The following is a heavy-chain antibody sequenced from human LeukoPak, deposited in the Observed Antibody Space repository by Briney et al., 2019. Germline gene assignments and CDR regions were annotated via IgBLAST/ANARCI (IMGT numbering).Heavy chain of an antibody. CDR2: ISYDGSNK. D-gene: IGHD5-12*01. J-gene: IGHJ3*02. V-gene: IGHV3-30*18. CDR1: GFTFSSYG. CDR3: AKFSGYDEVAAFDI. Sequence: GRSLRLSCAASGFTFSSYGMHWVRQAPGKGLEWVAVISYDGSNKYYADSVKGRFTISRVNSKNTLYLQMNSLRAEDTAVYYCAKFSGYDEVAAFDIWGQGTMVTVSS.